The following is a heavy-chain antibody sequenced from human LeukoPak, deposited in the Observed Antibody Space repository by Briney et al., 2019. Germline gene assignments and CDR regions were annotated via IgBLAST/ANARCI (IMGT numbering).Heavy chain of an antibody. J-gene: IGHJ6*02. CDR3: ANDRLPGGMAVAGTDDGMDV. CDR1: GFSLADCA. D-gene: IGHD6-19*01. CDR2: ISGDGYDT. Sequence: PGGSLRLSCAASGFSLADCAMHWVRQVPGKGLEWVSLISGDGYDTYYAASVKGRFTISRDNSKSSLYLQMNSLRIEDTALYFCANDRLPGGMAVAGTDDGMDVWGQGTTVTVSS. V-gene: IGHV3-43*02.